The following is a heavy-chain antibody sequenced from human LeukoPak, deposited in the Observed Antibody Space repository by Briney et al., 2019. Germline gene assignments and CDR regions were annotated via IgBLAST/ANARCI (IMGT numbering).Heavy chain of an antibody. CDR3: ARQGGGFWYFDL. CDR2: IYYSGST. J-gene: IGHJ2*01. V-gene: IGHV4-59*08. CDR1: GGSISSYY. Sequence: SETLSLTCTVSGGSISSYYWSWIRQPPGKGLEWIGYIYYSGSTNYNPSLKSRVTISVDTSKNQFSLKLSSVTAADTAVYYCARQGGGFWYFDLWGRGTLVIVSS. D-gene: IGHD6-25*01.